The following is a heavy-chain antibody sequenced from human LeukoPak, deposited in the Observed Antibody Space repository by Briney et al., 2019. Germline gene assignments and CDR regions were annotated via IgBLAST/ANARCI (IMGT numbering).Heavy chain of an antibody. D-gene: IGHD3-9*01. V-gene: IGHV4-59*01. J-gene: IGHJ2*01. Sequence: PSETLSLTCTVSGGSISSYYWSWIRQPPGQGLEWIGYIYYSGSTKYNPSLKSRVTISIDTSKTQFSLKLSSVTAADTAVYYCARGDDILTGYFNYWYFDPWGRGTLVTVSS. CDR1: GGSISSYY. CDR3: ARGDDILTGYFNYWYFDP. CDR2: IYYSGST.